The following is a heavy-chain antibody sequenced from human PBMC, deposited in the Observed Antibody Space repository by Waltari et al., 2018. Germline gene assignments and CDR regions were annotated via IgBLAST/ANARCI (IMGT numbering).Heavy chain of an antibody. D-gene: IGHD1-1*01. Sequence: EEQLVESGGGVIQIGGSLRLSCEGSGFSVSDNYMNWVRQGPGKGLDGVSTSYRDGNPYDADAVKGRFATSRGSSRDTVYFEMNSLRPDDTAVYYCASTLHLDGWLDGFDIWGQGTVVTVSS. V-gene: IGHV3-53*01. CDR2: SYRDGNP. J-gene: IGHJ3*02. CDR3: ASTLHLDGWLDGFDI. CDR1: GFSVSDNY.